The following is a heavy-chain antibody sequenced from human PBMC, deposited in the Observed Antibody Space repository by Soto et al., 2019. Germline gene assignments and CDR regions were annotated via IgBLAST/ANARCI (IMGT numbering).Heavy chain of an antibody. J-gene: IGHJ4*02. V-gene: IGHV1-69*13. D-gene: IGHD6-13*01. CDR3: ARDSIAAAGTDY. Sequence: GXSVKVSCKASGGTFSSYTIAWVRQAPGQGLEWMGEIIPLFGTTNYVEKFQGRLTITADASTSTAYMELSSLRSEDTAMYYCARDSIAAAGTDYWGQGTLVTVS. CDR1: GGTFSSYT. CDR2: IIPLFGTT.